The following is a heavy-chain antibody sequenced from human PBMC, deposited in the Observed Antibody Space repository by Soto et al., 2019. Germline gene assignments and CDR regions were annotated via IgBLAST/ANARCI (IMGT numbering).Heavy chain of an antibody. J-gene: IGHJ4*02. V-gene: IGHV3-7*01. Sequence: GGSLRLSCAASGFTVSDYWMSWVRQAPGKGLEWVANINLDGSENYYVDYVRGRFTISRDNAKSSLYLQMNSLRAEDTAVYYCATDPPGWGQGTLVTVSS. CDR1: GFTVSDYW. CDR3: ATDPPG. CDR2: INLDGSEN.